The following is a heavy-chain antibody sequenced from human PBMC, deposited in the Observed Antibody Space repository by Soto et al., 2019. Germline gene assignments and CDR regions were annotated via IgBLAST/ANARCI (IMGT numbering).Heavy chain of an antibody. CDR3: AKDEYYYGMDV. CDR2: ISYDGSNK. V-gene: IGHV3-30*18. J-gene: IGHJ6*02. Sequence: GGSLRLSCAASGFTFSSYGMHWVRQAPGKGLEWVAVISYDGSNKYYADSVKGRFTISRDNSKNTLYLQMNSLRAEDTAVYYCAKDEYYYGMDVWGQGTTVTAP. CDR1: GFTFSSYG.